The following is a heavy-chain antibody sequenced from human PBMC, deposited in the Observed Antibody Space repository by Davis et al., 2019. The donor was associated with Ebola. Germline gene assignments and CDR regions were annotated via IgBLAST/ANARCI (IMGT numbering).Heavy chain of an antibody. V-gene: IGHV5-51*01. CDR1: GYSFTSYW. Sequence: GESLKISCKGSGYSFTSYWIGWVRQMPGKGLEWMGVIYPDDSETTYSPSFQGQVTISADKSINTAYLQWNSLKASDTAMYYCARVNHWATGWFDPWGQGTLVTVSS. CDR2: IYPDDSET. D-gene: IGHD7-27*01. CDR3: ARVNHWATGWFDP. J-gene: IGHJ5*02.